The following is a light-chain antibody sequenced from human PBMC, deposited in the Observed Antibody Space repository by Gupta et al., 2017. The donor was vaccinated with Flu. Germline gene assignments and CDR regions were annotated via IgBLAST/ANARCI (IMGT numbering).Light chain of an antibody. J-gene: IGKJ1*01. CDR3: QQYYSAPRT. CDR2: RAS. Sequence: SLGEKATIHFQSSQGGLSSSNNNNYLAWYQQKPGQPPKLLIYRASTRESGVPDRFSGSGSGTDFTLTIRSLQGEDVAVYYCQQYYSAPRTFGQGTRLEIK. CDR1: QGGLSSSNNNNY. V-gene: IGKV4-1*01.